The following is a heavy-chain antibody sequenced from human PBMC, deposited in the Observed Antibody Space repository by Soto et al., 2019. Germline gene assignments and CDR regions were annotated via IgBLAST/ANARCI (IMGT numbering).Heavy chain of an antibody. CDR3: ARTGYLFDY. D-gene: IGHD5-12*01. Sequence: PSETLSLTCAVHGGSFSDYYWSWIRQPPGKGLEWIGEINYSGRTNYNPSLKSRVTISVDTSKNQFPLTLSSMTAADTAVYYCARTGYLFDYLGQGISVT. J-gene: IGHJ4*02. CDR1: GGSFSDYY. V-gene: IGHV4-34*01. CDR2: INYSGRT.